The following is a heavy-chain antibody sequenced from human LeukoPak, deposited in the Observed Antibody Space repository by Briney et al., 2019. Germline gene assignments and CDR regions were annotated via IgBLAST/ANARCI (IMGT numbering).Heavy chain of an antibody. D-gene: IGHD3-22*01. Sequence: PSETLSLTCTVSGGSISSSSYYWGWIRQPPGKGLEWIGSIYYSGSTYYNPSLKSRVTTSVDTSKNQFSLKLSSVTAAGTAVYYCARQGSLVVIVQPWYFDLWGRGTLVTVSS. CDR3: ARQGSLVVIVQPWYFDL. J-gene: IGHJ2*01. CDR1: GGSISSSSYY. CDR2: IYYSGST. V-gene: IGHV4-39*01.